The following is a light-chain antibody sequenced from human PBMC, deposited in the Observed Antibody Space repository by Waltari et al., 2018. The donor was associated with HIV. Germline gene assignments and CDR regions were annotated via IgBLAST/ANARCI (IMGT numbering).Light chain of an antibody. CDR2: QNN. CDR3: QAWDNSAAWV. CDR1: NLGNQY. V-gene: IGLV3-1*01. Sequence: SYGVSQPPPVPVSPGQPAPITAPGDNLGNQYPPWYQQRPRQPPVLVIYQNNKRPAGIPDRFSASNSGNTATLTIRGSQAMDEADYYCQAWDNSAAWVFGGGTKLTVL. J-gene: IGLJ3*02.